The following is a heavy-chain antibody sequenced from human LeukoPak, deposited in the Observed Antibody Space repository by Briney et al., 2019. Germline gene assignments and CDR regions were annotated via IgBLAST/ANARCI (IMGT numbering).Heavy chain of an antibody. CDR1: GGTFSSYA. CDR3: ASGFALDWGVNDAFDI. D-gene: IGHD3/OR15-3a*01. CDR2: IIPIFGTA. V-gene: IGHV1-69*05. Sequence: SVKVSCKASGGTFSSYAISWVRQAPGQGLEWMGGIIPIFGTANYAQKFQGRVTITTDESTSTAYMELSSLRSEDTAVYYCASGFALDWGVNDAFDIWGQGTMVTVSS. J-gene: IGHJ3*02.